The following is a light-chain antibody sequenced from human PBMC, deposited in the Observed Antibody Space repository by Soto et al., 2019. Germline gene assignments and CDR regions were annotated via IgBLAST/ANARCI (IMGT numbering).Light chain of an antibody. J-gene: IGLJ1*01. CDR2: EVS. Sequence: QSVLTQPASVSGSPGQSITISCTGTSSDVGGYNYVSWYQQNPGKAPKLMIYEVSNRPSGVSNRFSGSKSGNMASLTISGLQAEDEADYYCSSYAGSLYVFGTGTKVTVL. CDR1: SSDVGGYNY. CDR3: SSYAGSLYV. V-gene: IGLV2-14*01.